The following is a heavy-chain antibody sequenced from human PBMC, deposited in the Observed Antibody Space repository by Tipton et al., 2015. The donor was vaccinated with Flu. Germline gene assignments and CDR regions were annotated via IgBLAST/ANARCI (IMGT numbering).Heavy chain of an antibody. CDR3: ATLPTPYCGGDCYSTDAFDI. Sequence: SLRLSCAASGFTFSSYWMHWVRQAPGKGLVWVSRINSDGSSTSYADSVKGRFTISRDNAKNTLYLQMNSLRAEDTAVYYCATLPTPYCGGDCYSTDAFDIWGQGTMVTVSS. CDR1: GFTFSSYW. J-gene: IGHJ3*02. D-gene: IGHD2-21*01. CDR2: INSDGSST. V-gene: IGHV3-74*01.